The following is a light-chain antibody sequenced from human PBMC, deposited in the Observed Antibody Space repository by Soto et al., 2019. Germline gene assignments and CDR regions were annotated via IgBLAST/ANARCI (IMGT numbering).Light chain of an antibody. V-gene: IGKV1-39*01. J-gene: IGKJ1*01. CDR2: VTS. CDR3: QQTFSAPGT. CDR1: QNITKF. Sequence: DIQMTQSPSSLSASVGARVSVTCRTSQNITKFLNWYQEKPGKAPKVLIYVTSNLENGVPSRFSGSGSGTHFTLSISSLQPEDFATYYCQQTFSAPGTFGPGTRVEVK.